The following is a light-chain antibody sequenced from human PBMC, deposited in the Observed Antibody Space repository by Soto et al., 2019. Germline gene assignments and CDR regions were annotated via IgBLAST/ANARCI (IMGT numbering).Light chain of an antibody. CDR3: QQYGSSPWT. CDR1: QNVLNY. CDR2: GAS. J-gene: IGKJ1*01. V-gene: IGKV3-20*01. Sequence: EIVLTQSPGTLSLSPGERATLFCRTSQNVLNYLAWYQQKPGQAPRLLIYGASTRATGIPDTFSGSGSGTGFTLTISRLEPEDFAVYFCQQYGSSPWTFGRGTKVEIK.